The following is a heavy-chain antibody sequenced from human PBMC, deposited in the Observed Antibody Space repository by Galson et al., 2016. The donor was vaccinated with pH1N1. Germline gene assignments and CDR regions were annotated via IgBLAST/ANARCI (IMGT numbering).Heavy chain of an antibody. J-gene: IGHJ4*02. CDR2: IKQDGSEK. CDR3: AKGGLAPGDY. Sequence: SLRLSCAASGFTFSTYWMRWVRQAPGKGLEWVANIKQDGSEKYYVDSVKGRFTISRDNAKESLYLQMNSLRADDTAVYYCAKGGLAPGDYWGQGTLVTVSS. CDR1: GFTFSTYW. D-gene: IGHD6-19*01. V-gene: IGHV3-7*01.